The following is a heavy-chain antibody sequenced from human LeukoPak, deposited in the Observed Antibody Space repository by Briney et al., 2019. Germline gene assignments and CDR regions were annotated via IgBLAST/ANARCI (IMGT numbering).Heavy chain of an antibody. Sequence: ASVKVSCKASGYTFTGYYMHWVRQAPGQGLEWMGWINPNSGGTNYAQKFQGRVIMTRDTSISTAYMELSRLRSDDTAVYYCARDRGSIAAAGSINYWGQGTLVTVSS. CDR2: INPNSGGT. D-gene: IGHD6-13*01. CDR1: GYTFTGYY. CDR3: ARDRGSIAAAGSINY. V-gene: IGHV1-2*02. J-gene: IGHJ4*02.